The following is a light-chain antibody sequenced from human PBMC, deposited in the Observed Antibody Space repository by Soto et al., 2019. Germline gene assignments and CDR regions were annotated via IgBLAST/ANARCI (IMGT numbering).Light chain of an antibody. Sequence: QSVLTQPPSASGTPGQRVTISCSGGSPNIGSQFVYWYHQVPGRAPKLMIYDVSNRPSGVSNRFSGSKSGNTASLTISGLQTEDEADYYCSSYTRSSTRVFGTGTKLTVL. CDR2: DVS. V-gene: IGLV2-14*01. J-gene: IGLJ1*01. CDR1: SPNIGSQF. CDR3: SSYTRSSTRV.